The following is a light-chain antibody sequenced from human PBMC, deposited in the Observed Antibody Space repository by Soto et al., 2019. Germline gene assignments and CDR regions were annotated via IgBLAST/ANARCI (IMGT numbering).Light chain of an antibody. CDR3: SSYAGSSNV. J-gene: IGLJ1*01. V-gene: IGLV2-8*01. CDR1: SSDVGGYNY. CDR2: EVN. Sequence: QSALTQPPSASGSPGQSVAISCTGTSSDVGGYNYVSWYQQHPGKAPKLMIYEVNKRPSGVPDRFSGSKSGNTASLTVSGLQAEDEAYYYCSSYAGSSNVFGTGTKLTV.